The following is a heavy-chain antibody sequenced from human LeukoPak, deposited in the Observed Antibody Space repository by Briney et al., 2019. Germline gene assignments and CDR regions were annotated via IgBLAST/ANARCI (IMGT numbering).Heavy chain of an antibody. D-gene: IGHD6-13*01. CDR3: ARVVLDSSWYPPHAFDI. CDR2: IYYSGST. CDR1: GGSISSSSYY. Sequence: TPSETLSLTCTVSGGSISSSSYYWGWIRQPPGKGLKWIGSIYYSGSTYYNPSLKSRVTISVDTSKNQFSLKLSSVTAADTAVYYCARVVLDSSWYPPHAFDIWGQGTMVTVSS. V-gene: IGHV4-39*07. J-gene: IGHJ3*02.